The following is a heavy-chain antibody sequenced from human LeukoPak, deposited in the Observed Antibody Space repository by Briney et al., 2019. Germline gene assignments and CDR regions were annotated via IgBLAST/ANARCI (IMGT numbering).Heavy chain of an antibody. J-gene: IGHJ3*02. D-gene: IGHD3-22*01. Sequence: GGSLRLSCAASGFTFSSYSMNWVRQAPGKGLEWVSYISSSSSTIYYADSVKGRFTISRDNAKNSLYLQMNSLRAEDTAVYYCAREGYYDTSASGAFDIWGQGTVVTVSS. V-gene: IGHV3-48*01. CDR3: AREGYYDTSASGAFDI. CDR2: ISSSSSTI. CDR1: GFTFSSYS.